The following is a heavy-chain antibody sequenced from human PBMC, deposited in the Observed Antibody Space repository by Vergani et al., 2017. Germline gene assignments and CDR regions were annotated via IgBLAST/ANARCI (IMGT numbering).Heavy chain of an antibody. CDR1: GYTFTSYD. D-gene: IGHD3-16*02. V-gene: IGHV1-46*03. CDR2: INPSGGST. Sequence: QVQLVQSGAEVKKPGASVKVSCKASGYTFTSYDINWVRQATGQGLEWMGIINPSGGSTSYAQKFQGRVTMTRDTSTSTVYMELSSLRSEDTAVYYCAMITFGGVIVYDYWGQGTLVTVSS. CDR3: AMITFGGVIVYDY. J-gene: IGHJ4*02.